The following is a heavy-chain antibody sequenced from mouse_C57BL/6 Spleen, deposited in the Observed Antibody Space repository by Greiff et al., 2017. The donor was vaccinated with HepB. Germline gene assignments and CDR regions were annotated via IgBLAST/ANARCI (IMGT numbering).Heavy chain of an antibody. J-gene: IGHJ1*03. D-gene: IGHD1-1*01. CDR3: ARYYGSSLHWYFDV. CDR1: GYTFTSYW. Sequence: QVQLQHPGAELVKPGASVKLSCKASGYTFTSYWMHWVKQRPGQGLEWIGMIHPNSGSTNYNEKFKSKATLTVDKSSSTAYMQLSSLTSEDSAVYYCARYYGSSLHWYFDVWGTGTTVTVSS. V-gene: IGHV1-64*01. CDR2: IHPNSGST.